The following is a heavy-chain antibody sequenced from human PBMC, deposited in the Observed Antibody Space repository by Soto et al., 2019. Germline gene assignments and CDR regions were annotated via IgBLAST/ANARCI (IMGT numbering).Heavy chain of an antibody. CDR3: AHRPYGDYTIDY. CDR2: IYWAADN. J-gene: IGHJ4*02. Sequence: ITLKEPCPTLVKPTQALTLTCTFSGFPLNTSGVCVGWIRQPPGKALEWLALIYWAADNRYSPSLNSRLTITKDSSKSQVVITMTNMDPVDTGTYYSAHRPYGDYTIDYWGQETLVTVSS. CDR1: GFPLNTSGVC. D-gene: IGHD4-17*01. V-gene: IGHV2-5*02.